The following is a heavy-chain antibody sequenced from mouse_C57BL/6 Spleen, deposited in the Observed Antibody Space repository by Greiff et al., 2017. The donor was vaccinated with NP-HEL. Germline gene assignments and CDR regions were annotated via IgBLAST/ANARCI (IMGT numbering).Heavy chain of an antibody. Sequence: EVQLQQSGPGLVKPSQSLSLTCSVTGYSITSGYYWNWIRQFPGNKLEWMGYISYDGSNNYNPSLKNRISITRYTSKNQFFLKLNSVTTEDTATYYCARDLNYYSPYYYAMDYWGQGTSVTVSS. V-gene: IGHV3-6*01. CDR2: ISYDGSN. J-gene: IGHJ4*01. D-gene: IGHD2-12*01. CDR3: ARDLNYYSPYYYAMDY. CDR1: GYSITSGYY.